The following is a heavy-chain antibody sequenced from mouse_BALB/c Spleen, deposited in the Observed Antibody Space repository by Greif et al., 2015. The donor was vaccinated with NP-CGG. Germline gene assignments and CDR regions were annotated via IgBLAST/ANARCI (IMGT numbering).Heavy chain of an antibody. D-gene: IGHD1-2*01. CDR3: AREGSLLPAMDY. Sequence: QVQLQQSGAELMKPGASVKISCKATGYTFSSYWIEWVKQRPGHGLEWIGEILPGSGSTNYNEKFKGKATFTADTSSNTAYMQLSSLTSEDSAVYYCAREGSLLPAMDYWGQGTSVTVSS. CDR1: GYTFSSYW. J-gene: IGHJ4*01. V-gene: IGHV1-9*01. CDR2: ILPGSGST.